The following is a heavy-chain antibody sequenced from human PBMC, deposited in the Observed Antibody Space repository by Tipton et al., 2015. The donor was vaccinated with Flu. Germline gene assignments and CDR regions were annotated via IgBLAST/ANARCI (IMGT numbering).Heavy chain of an antibody. CDR2: IYYSGNT. Sequence: GLVKPSETLSLTCNVSGESISNYYWNWIRQPAGKGLEWIGYIYYSGNTNYNPSLKSRVTMSLDASKSHFSLKLSSVTAADTAMYYCSSYYISAFDIWGQGTIVTVPS. D-gene: IGHD3-10*01. CDR3: SSYYISAFDI. CDR1: GESISNYY. J-gene: IGHJ3*02. V-gene: IGHV4-59*01.